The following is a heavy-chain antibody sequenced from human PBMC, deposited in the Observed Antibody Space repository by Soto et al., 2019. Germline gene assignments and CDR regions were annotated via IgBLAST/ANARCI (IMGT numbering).Heavy chain of an antibody. J-gene: IGHJ4*02. V-gene: IGHV1-3*01. D-gene: IGHD6-19*01. Sequence: PSVKVSCTASGYTFTGYAMHWVRQAPGQRLEWMGWINAGNGNTKYSQKFQGRVTITRDTSASAAYMELSSLSSEDTAVYYCARAVAVAADFDYWGQGTLVTSPQ. CDR1: GYTFTGYA. CDR2: INAGNGNT. CDR3: ARAVAVAADFDY.